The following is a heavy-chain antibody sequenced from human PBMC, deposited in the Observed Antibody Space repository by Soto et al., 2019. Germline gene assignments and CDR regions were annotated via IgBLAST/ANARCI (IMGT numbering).Heavy chain of an antibody. D-gene: IGHD6-19*01. CDR3: AASYSSGWYVPQYFDY. J-gene: IGHJ4*02. CDR2: IYYSGST. Sequence: SETLSLTCTVSGGSISSYYWSWIRQPPGKGLEWIGYIYYSGSTNYNPSLKSRVTISVDTSKNQFSLKLSSVTAADTAVYYCAASYSSGWYVPQYFDYWGQGTLVTVSS. V-gene: IGHV4-59*01. CDR1: GGSISSYY.